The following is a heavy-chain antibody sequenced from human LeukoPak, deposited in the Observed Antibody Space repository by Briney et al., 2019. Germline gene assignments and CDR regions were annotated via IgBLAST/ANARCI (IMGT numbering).Heavy chain of an antibody. Sequence: PGGSLRLSCVASGFIFTSFGMNWVRQAPGKGLEWVSSITHGGQIYYADSVKGRFTISRDNTKNSVYLQMDNLRDDDTAVYFCARVDRYGSGTLGKRFDPWGQGTLVSVSS. V-gene: IGHV3-21*01. CDR3: ARVDRYGSGTLGKRFDP. D-gene: IGHD3-10*01. CDR2: ITHGGQI. CDR1: GFIFTSFG. J-gene: IGHJ5*02.